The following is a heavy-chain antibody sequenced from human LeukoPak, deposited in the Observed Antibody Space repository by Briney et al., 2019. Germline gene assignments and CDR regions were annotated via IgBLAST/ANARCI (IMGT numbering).Heavy chain of an antibody. Sequence: SETLSLTCAVYGGSFSGYYWSWIRQPPGKGLEWIGEIDHSGSTNYNPSLKSRVTISVDTSKNQFSLKLSSVTAADTAVYYCASSYYDSSGYYSDYWGQGTLVTVSS. D-gene: IGHD3-22*01. V-gene: IGHV4-34*01. CDR3: ASSYYDSSGYYSDY. J-gene: IGHJ4*02. CDR2: IDHSGST. CDR1: GGSFSGYY.